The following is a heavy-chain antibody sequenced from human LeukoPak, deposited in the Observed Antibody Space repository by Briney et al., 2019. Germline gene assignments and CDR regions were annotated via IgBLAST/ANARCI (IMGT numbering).Heavy chain of an antibody. CDR2: FDPEDGET. CDR1: GYTLTELS. CDR3: AFTSGYYYYYMDV. J-gene: IGHJ6*03. V-gene: IGHV1-24*01. Sequence: ASVKVSCKVSGYTLTELSMHWVRQAPGKGLEWMGGFDPEDGETIYAQKFQGRVTKTEDTSTDTAYMELSSLRSEDTAVYYCAFTSGYYYYYMDVWGKGTTVTVSS. D-gene: IGHD3-3*01.